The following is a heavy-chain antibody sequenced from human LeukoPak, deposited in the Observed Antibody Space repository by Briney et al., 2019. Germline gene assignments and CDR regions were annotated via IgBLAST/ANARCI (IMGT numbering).Heavy chain of an antibody. CDR3: AREFGDSSGYSYDY. D-gene: IGHD3-22*01. Sequence: PSETLSLTCTVSGGSISSYYWSWIRQPPGKGLEWIGYIYYSGSTNYNPSLKSRVTISVDTSKNQFSLKLSSVTAADTAVYYCAREFGDSSGYSYDYWGQGTLVTVSS. CDR2: IYYSGST. V-gene: IGHV4-59*01. J-gene: IGHJ4*02. CDR1: GGSISSYY.